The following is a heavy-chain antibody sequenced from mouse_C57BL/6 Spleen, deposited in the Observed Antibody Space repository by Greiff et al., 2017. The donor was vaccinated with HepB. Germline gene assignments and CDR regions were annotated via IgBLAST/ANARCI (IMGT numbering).Heavy chain of an antibody. CDR1: GYTFTSYG. CDR3: AREHYGSPSYYFDY. Sequence: VQLQQSGAELARPGASVKLSCKASGYTFTSYGMSWVKQRTGQGLEWIGEIYPRSGNTYYNEKFKGKATLTADKSSSTAYMEIRSLTSEDSAVYFCAREHYGSPSYYFDYWGQGTTLTVSS. CDR2: IYPRSGNT. D-gene: IGHD1-1*01. J-gene: IGHJ2*01. V-gene: IGHV1-81*01.